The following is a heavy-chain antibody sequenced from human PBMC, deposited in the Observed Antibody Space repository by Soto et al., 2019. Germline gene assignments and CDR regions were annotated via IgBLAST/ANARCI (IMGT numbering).Heavy chain of an antibody. D-gene: IGHD1-1*01. J-gene: IGHJ4*02. CDR3: ARSGDNYNRLDY. V-gene: IGHV3-11*06. Sequence: GGSLRLSCEGSGFTFSDYYISWIRQAPGKGLEWISYSSNSGTFSRYADSVKGRFSISRDNTKNLLYLQMNSLRAEDTAVYYCARSGDNYNRLDYWGQGTPVTV. CDR2: SSNSGTFS. CDR1: GFTFSDYY.